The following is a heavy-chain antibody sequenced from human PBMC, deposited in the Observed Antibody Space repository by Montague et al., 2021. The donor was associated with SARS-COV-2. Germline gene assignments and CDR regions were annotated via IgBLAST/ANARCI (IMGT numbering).Heavy chain of an antibody. CDR3: ARALYCSGGSYYPNWFDP. CDR1: GGSISSYY. Sequence: SETLSLTCTVSGGSISSYYWSWIRQPPGKGLEWIGYIYYSGSTNYNPSXXSRVTISVDTSKNQFSLKLSSVTAADTAVYYCARALYCSGGSYYPNWFDPWGQGTLVTVSS. V-gene: IGHV4-59*01. CDR2: IYYSGST. D-gene: IGHD2-15*01. J-gene: IGHJ5*02.